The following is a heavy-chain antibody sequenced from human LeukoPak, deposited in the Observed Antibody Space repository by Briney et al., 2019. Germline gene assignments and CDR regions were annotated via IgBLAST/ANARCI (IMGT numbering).Heavy chain of an antibody. CDR3: ARTPLDDYYYYGMDV. V-gene: IGHV4-59*01. CDR1: GGSISSYY. CDR2: IYYSGST. J-gene: IGHJ6*02. Sequence: PSETLSLTCTVSGGSISSYYWSWIRQPPGKGLEWIGYIYYSGSTNYNPSLKSRVTISVDTPKNQFSLKLSSVTAADTAVYYCARTPLDDYYYYGMDVWGQGTTVTVSS.